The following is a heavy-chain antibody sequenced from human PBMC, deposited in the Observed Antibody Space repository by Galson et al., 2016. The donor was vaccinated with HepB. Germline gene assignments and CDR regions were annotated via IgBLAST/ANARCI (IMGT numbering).Heavy chain of an antibody. CDR3: ARLTSTGTFDAFDV. Sequence: TLSLTCDVPGGSISSGGYYWSWIRQLPGNGLEWIGYIYYSRTTYYNPSLRSRLSISADTSKNQFSLELSSVTATGTAVYFCARLTSTGTFDAFDVWGQGTMVTVAS. V-gene: IGHV4-31*11. CDR2: IYYSRTT. CDR1: GGSISSGGYY. D-gene: IGHD1-1*01. J-gene: IGHJ3*01.